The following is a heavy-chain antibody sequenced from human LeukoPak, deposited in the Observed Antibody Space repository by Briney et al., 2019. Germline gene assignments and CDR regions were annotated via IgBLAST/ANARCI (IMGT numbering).Heavy chain of an antibody. V-gene: IGHV4-31*03. CDR1: GGSISSGGYY. D-gene: IGHD4-11*01. Sequence: SETLSLTCTVSGGSISSGGYYWSWIRQHPGKGLEWIGYIYYSGSTYYNPSLKSRVTISVDTSKNQFSLKLGSVTAADTAVYYCARVPDYSNKNWFDPWGQGTLVTVSS. J-gene: IGHJ5*02. CDR3: ARVPDYSNKNWFDP. CDR2: IYYSGST.